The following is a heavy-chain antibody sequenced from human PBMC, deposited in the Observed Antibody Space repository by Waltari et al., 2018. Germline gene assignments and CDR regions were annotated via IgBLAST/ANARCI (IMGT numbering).Heavy chain of an antibody. D-gene: IGHD2-21*01. V-gene: IGHV3-7*03. CDR3: AREMWWDDS. J-gene: IGHJ4*02. Sequence: EVHLVESGGGLVQPGGSLRLSCAASGFSFGNYWMGWVRQAPGKGLEWVANIKQDGSKTFYVDSVKGRFTITRDNAKNSLYLQMNSLRVEDTAVYYCAREMWWDDSWGQGTLVTVSS. CDR1: GFSFGNYW. CDR2: IKQDGSKT.